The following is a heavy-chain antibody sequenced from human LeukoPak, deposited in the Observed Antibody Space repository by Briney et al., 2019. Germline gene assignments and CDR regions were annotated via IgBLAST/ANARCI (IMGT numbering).Heavy chain of an antibody. D-gene: IGHD6-19*01. CDR3: ASLRVDSSGWYLDY. CDR2: IYHSGGT. CDR1: GGSISSSNW. Sequence: SETLSLTCAVSGGSISSSNWWSWVRQPPGKGLKWIGEIYHSGGTNYNPSLKSRVTISVDKSKNQFSLKLSSVTAADTAVYYCASLRVDSSGWYLDYWGQGTLVTVSS. V-gene: IGHV4-4*02. J-gene: IGHJ4*02.